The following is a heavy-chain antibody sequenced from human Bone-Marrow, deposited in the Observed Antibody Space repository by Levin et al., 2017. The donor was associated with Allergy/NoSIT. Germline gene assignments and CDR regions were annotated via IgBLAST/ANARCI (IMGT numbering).Heavy chain of an antibody. D-gene: IGHD6-19*01. J-gene: IGHJ4*02. CDR2: IYPGDSDT. CDR3: ARRSVAVAGTYSFDY. CDR1: GYNFATHW. Sequence: GESLKISCKGSGYNFATHWIGWARQMPGKGLEWMGIIYPGDSDTRYSPPLQGQVTISADKSIDTAYLQWSSLKASDTAMYYCARRSVAVAGTYSFDYWGQGTLVSVSS. V-gene: IGHV5-51*01.